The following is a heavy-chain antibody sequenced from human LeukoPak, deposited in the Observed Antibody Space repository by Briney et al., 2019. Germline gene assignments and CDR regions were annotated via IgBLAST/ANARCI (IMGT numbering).Heavy chain of an antibody. D-gene: IGHD4-23*01. J-gene: IGHJ4*02. CDR3: ARDALGGNPFDY. V-gene: IGHV4-59*01. CDR2: ISNSGST. Sequence: PSETLFLTCTVSGGSISSYYGSWIRQPPGKGLEWIGYISNSGSTDYNPSFKSRVTISVDRSKNQFSLMLSSVTAADTAMYFCARDALGGNPFDYWGQGTLVTVSS. CDR1: GGSISSYY.